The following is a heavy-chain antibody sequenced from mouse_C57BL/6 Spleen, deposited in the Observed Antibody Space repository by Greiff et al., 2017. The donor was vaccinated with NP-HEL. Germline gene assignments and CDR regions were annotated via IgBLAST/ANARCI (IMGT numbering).Heavy chain of an antibody. Sequence: VQLQESGAELVKPGASVKISCKASGYAFSSYWMNWVKQRPGKGLEWIGQIYPGDGDTNYNGKFKGKATLTADKSSSTAYMQISSLTSEDSAVYFCARWGGYDYSWFAYWGQGTLVTVSA. J-gene: IGHJ3*01. D-gene: IGHD2-4*01. V-gene: IGHV1-80*01. CDR2: IYPGDGDT. CDR1: GYAFSSYW. CDR3: ARWGGYDYSWFAY.